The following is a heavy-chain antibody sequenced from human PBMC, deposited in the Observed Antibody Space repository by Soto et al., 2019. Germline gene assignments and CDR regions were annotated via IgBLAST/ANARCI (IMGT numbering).Heavy chain of an antibody. D-gene: IGHD5-18*01. CDR1: GFTFSSYA. Sequence: QVQLVESGGGVVQPGRSLRLSCAASGFTFSSYAMHWVRQAPGKGLEWVAVISYDGSNKYYADSVKGRFTISRDNSKNTLYLQMNSLRAEDTAGYDCARDPLWGTAMVLWYFDLWGRGTLVTVSS. CDR3: ARDPLWGTAMVLWYFDL. CDR2: ISYDGSNK. V-gene: IGHV3-30-3*01. J-gene: IGHJ2*01.